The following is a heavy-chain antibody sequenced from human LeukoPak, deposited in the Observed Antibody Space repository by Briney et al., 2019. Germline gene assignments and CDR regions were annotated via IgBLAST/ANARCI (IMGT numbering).Heavy chain of an antibody. CDR3: AGVSIVVVPAALQDYYYYRMDV. J-gene: IGHJ6*02. Sequence: SETLSLTCAVYGGSFSGYYWSWIRQPPGKGLEWIGEINHSGSTNYNPSLKSRVTISVDTSKNQFSLKLSSVTAADTAVYYCAGVSIVVVPAALQDYYYYRMDVWGQGTTVTVSS. D-gene: IGHD2-2*01. CDR1: GGSFSGYY. V-gene: IGHV4-34*01. CDR2: INHSGST.